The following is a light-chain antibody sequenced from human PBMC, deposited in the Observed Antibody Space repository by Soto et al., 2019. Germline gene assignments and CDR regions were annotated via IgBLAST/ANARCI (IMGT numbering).Light chain of an antibody. CDR3: QQYNGYSRA. V-gene: IGKV1-5*03. CDR2: RAS. CDR1: QSISDW. J-gene: IGKJ1*01. Sequence: DIQMTQSPSTLSASIGDSVTITCRASQSISDWLAWYQQKPGKAPKLLIYRASNLESGVPSRFSGSGSGTEFTLTISSLQPDDFATYYCQQYNGYSRAFGQGTKVEI.